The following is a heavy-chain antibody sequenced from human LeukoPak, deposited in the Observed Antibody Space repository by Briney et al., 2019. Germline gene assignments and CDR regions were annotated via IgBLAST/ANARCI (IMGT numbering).Heavy chain of an antibody. Sequence: PGGSLRLSCAASGFTFRTYSMNWVRQAPGKGLEWVAVLAYDGSNKYYADSVKGRFTISRDNSKNTLYLQMNSLRVEDTAVYYCAKDSNPGTGGVDYWGQGTLVTVSS. V-gene: IGHV3-30*18. CDR2: LAYDGSNK. CDR1: GFTFRTYS. D-gene: IGHD2-8*02. CDR3: AKDSNPGTGGVDY. J-gene: IGHJ4*02.